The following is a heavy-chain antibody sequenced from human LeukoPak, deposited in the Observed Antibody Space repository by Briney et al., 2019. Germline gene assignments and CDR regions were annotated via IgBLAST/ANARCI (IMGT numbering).Heavy chain of an antibody. CDR1: GGSISSFY. CDR3: ARALCINGICEWFDP. D-gene: IGHD2-8*01. J-gene: IGHJ5*02. V-gene: IGHV4-4*07. Sequence: SETLSLTCTVSGGSISSFYWSWIRQPAGKGLEWIGRISTSGTTIYNPSLKSRVTISVDTSKNQFSLKLRSVTAADTAVYYCARALCINGICEWFDPWGQGTLVTVSS. CDR2: ISTSGTT.